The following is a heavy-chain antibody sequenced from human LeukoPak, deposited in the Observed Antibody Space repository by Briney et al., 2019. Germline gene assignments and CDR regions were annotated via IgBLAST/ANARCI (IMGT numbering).Heavy chain of an antibody. Sequence: KAGGSLRLSCAASGFIFSDAWMSWVHQAPGKGLEWVGRIKSNIDGGTTDYAAPVKGRFTISRDDSKNTLYLQMNSLKTEDTAMYYCTSGYSSGWYFIDYWGQGTLVTVSS. CDR1: GFIFSDAW. CDR3: TSGYSSGWYFIDY. CDR2: IKSNIDGGTT. D-gene: IGHD6-19*01. V-gene: IGHV3-15*01. J-gene: IGHJ4*02.